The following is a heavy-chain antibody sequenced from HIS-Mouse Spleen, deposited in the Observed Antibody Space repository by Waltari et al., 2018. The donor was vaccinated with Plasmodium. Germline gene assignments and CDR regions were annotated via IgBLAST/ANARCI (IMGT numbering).Heavy chain of an antibody. CDR2: IKPNRGGT. D-gene: IGHD3-16*01. Sequence: QVQLVQSGAEVKKPGPSVQVSCKASGYTFTGYYMPWVREAPGQGLEGMGWIKPNRGGTNYAQKFQGRVTMTRDTSISTAYMELSRLRSDDTAVYYCARWGVDAFDIWGQGTMVTVSS. CDR3: ARWGVDAFDI. J-gene: IGHJ3*02. V-gene: IGHV1-2*02. CDR1: GYTFTGYY.